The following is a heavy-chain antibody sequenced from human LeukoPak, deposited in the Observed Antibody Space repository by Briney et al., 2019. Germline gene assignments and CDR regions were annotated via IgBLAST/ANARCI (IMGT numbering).Heavy chain of an antibody. Sequence: SETLSLTCAVSGYSIGSGYYWGWIRQPPGKGLEWIGSIYHSGSTYYNPSLKSRVTISVDTSKNQFSLKLSSVTAADTAVYYCATSDYGSGSHDYWGQGTLVTVSS. CDR3: ATSDYGSGSHDY. CDR1: GYSIGSGYY. CDR2: IYHSGST. V-gene: IGHV4-38-2*01. D-gene: IGHD3-10*01. J-gene: IGHJ4*02.